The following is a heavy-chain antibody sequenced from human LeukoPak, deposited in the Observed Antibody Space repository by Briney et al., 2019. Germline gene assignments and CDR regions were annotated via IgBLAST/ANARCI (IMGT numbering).Heavy chain of an antibody. CDR1: GGSISSGDYY. V-gene: IGHV4-30-4*01. J-gene: IGHJ3*02. Sequence: SETLSLTCTVSGGSISSGDYYWSWIRQPPGKGLEWIGYIYYSGSTYYNPSLKSRVTISADTSKNQFSLKLSSVTAADTAVYYCARQNYDILTGGAFDIWGQGTMVTVSS. CDR2: IYYSGST. CDR3: ARQNYDILTGGAFDI. D-gene: IGHD3-9*01.